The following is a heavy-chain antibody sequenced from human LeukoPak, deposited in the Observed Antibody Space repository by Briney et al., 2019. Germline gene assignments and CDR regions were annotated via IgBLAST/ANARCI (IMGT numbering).Heavy chain of an antibody. V-gene: IGHV5-51*01. CDR1: GYNFPKSW. D-gene: IGHD2/OR15-2a*01. Sequence: GESLKISCRASGYNFPKSWIGWVRQMPGKGLEWVAIIYPDDSRTNYSPSFQGHVTISVDRSTNTAYLQWSSLRASDTAMYYCARPDYFTSHDWGQGTPVTVST. CDR3: ARPDYFTSHD. J-gene: IGHJ4*02. CDR2: IYPDDSRT.